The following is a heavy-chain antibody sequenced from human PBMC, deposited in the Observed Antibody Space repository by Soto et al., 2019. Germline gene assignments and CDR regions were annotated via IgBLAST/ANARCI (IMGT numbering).Heavy chain of an antibody. CDR3: ARDRGTPYGIIDY. V-gene: IGHV4-31*03. CDR2: IYYSGST. D-gene: IGHD3-10*01. CDR1: GGSISSGGYY. Sequence: SETLSLTCTVSGGSISSGGYYWSWIRQHPGKGLEWIGYIYYSGSTYYNPSLKSRVTISVDTSKNQFSLKLSSVTAADTAVYYCARDRGTPYGIIDYWGQGTLVTVSS. J-gene: IGHJ4*02.